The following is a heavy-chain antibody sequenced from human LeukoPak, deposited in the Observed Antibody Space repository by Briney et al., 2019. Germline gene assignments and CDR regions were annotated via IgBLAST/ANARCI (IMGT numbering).Heavy chain of an antibody. CDR2: MYYGGST. D-gene: IGHD3-22*01. CDR3: ARPYYYDSRIDP. CDR1: GGSISSGDYH. J-gene: IGHJ5*02. V-gene: IGHV4-30-4*01. Sequence: SETLSLTCTVSGGSISSGDYHWSWIRQPPGKGLEWIAYMYYGGSTYYNPSLKSRVTMSADTSKNQLSLKLSSVTAADTAVYYCARPYYYDSRIDPWGQGILVTVSS.